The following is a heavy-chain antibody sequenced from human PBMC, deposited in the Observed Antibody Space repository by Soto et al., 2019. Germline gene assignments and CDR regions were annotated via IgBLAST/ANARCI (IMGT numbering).Heavy chain of an antibody. J-gene: IGHJ4*02. CDR2: ISINGGST. D-gene: IGHD3-10*01. Sequence: EVQLVESGGGLVQPGGSLRLSCAASGFTFSSYWMHWVRQAPGKGLVWVSRISINGGSTSYADSVKGRFTISRDNAKNTLYLQMNRLRAEDTAVYYCASGGVAGSGTYYNDNWGRGTLVTVSS. CDR3: ASGGVAGSGTYYNDN. CDR1: GFTFSSYW. V-gene: IGHV3-74*01.